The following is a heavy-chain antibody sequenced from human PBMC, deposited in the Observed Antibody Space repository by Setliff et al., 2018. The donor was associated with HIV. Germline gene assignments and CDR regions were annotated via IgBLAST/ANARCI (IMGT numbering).Heavy chain of an antibody. CDR3: ARVFVDTAVLRVLEYYFDS. Sequence: KPSETLSLTCTVSGGSISSSSYYWGWIRQPPGKGLEWIGSIYYSGSTYYNRSLKSRVTISLDTSKNQFSLELRSVTAADTAVYYCARVFVDTAVLRVLEYYFDSWGRGTLVTVSS. V-gene: IGHV4-39*07. D-gene: IGHD5-18*01. J-gene: IGHJ4*02. CDR2: IYYSGST. CDR1: GGSISSSSYY.